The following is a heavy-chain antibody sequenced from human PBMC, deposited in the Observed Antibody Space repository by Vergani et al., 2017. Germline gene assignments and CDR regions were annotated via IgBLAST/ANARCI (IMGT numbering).Heavy chain of an antibody. V-gene: IGHV3-23*04. D-gene: IGHD3-22*01. CDR1: GFTFSSYA. CDR3: AKDTYYYDSSGYWIPDY. CDR2: ISGSGGST. J-gene: IGHJ4*02. Sequence: EVQLVESGGGLVQPGGSLRLSCAASGFTFSSYAMSWVRQAPGKGLEWVSAISGSGGSTYYADSVKGRFTISRDNSKNTLYLQMNSLRAEDTAVYYCAKDTYYYDSSGYWIPDYWGQGTLVTVSS.